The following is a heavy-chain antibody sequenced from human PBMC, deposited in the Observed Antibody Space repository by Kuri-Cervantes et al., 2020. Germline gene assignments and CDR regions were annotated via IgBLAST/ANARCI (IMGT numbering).Heavy chain of an antibody. D-gene: IGHD3/OR15-3a*01. CDR3: ARDQRMRGLRSFDY. Sequence: SETLSLTCTVSGGSISSSSYYWGWIRQPPGKGLEWIGSIYYSGSTYYNPSLKSRVTISVDKSKNQFSLKLSSVTAADTAVYYCARDQRMRGLRSFDYWGQGTLVTVSS. J-gene: IGHJ4*02. CDR2: IYYSGST. V-gene: IGHV4-39*07. CDR1: GGSISSSSYY.